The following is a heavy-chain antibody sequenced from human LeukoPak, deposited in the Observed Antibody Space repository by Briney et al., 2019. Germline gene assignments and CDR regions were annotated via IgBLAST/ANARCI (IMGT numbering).Heavy chain of an antibody. CDR2: IYYSGST. CDR3: ARHWPGYCSSTSCSRNFDY. Sequence: TETLSLTCTVSGGSISSSSYYWGWIRQPPGRGLEWIGSIYYSGSTYYNPSLKSRVTISVDTSKNQFSLMLSSVTAADTAVYYCARHWPGYCSSTSCSRNFDYWGQGTLVTVSS. D-gene: IGHD2-2*01. V-gene: IGHV4-39*01. J-gene: IGHJ4*02. CDR1: GGSISSSSYY.